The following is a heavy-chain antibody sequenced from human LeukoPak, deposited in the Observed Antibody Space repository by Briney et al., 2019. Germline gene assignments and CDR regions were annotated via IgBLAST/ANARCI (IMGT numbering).Heavy chain of an antibody. CDR2: VTGDSGGT. V-gene: IGHV3-23*01. D-gene: IGHD6-6*01. CDR3: AKGSRSSRPYYFDY. CDR1: GFTFSNYA. Sequence: GGSLRLSCEASGFTFSNYAMSWIRQAPGKGLEWISAVTGDSGGTYHADSVKGRFTISRDNSNNILYLHMNSLRADDTAVYYCAKGSRSSRPYYFDYWGLGTLVSVSS. J-gene: IGHJ4*02.